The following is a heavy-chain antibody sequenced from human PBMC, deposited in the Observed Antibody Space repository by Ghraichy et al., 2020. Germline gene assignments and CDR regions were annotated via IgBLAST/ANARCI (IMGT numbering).Heavy chain of an antibody. D-gene: IGHD2-2*01. CDR1: GASINSRGYY. CDR3: ARLDIVVVPASMGWFDP. Sequence: SETLSLTCTVSGASINSRGYYWGWIRQPPGKGLEWIGGIYYTGSTYLNPSLKSRVSISVDTSNNRFSLKLSSVTAADTAVYYCARLDIVVVPASMGWFDPGGQGTLVTVSS. J-gene: IGHJ5*02. V-gene: IGHV4-39*01. CDR2: IYYTGST.